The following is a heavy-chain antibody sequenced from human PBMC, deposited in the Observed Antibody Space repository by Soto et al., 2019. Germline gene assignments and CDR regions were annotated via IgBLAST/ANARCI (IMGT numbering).Heavy chain of an antibody. CDR2: IYHGGTT. Sequence: SETLSLTCTVSGYSISSGSYWGWIRQPPGKGPEWIASIYHGGTTFYNPSLKSRITISVDTSHNQFSLNLRSVTAADTAVYYCARAHVMVVAGSPFDYWGHGSLVTVPS. D-gene: IGHD6-19*01. CDR3: ARAHVMVVAGSPFDY. CDR1: GYSISSGSY. J-gene: IGHJ4*01. V-gene: IGHV4-38-2*02.